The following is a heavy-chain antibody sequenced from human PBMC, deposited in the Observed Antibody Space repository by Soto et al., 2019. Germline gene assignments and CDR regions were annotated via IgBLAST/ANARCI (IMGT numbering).Heavy chain of an antibody. CDR1: GGTFSSHA. J-gene: IGHJ6*02. V-gene: IGHV1-69*01. D-gene: IGHD2-2*03. Sequence: KVSCKASGGTFSSHAISWVRQAPGRGLEWMGGIIPIFGTTNYAQNFRARVTITADESTSTAYMELSSLTSEDTAVYYCGSVGYCSSTNCLFYYYHYGMDVWGQGTTVTVSS. CDR3: GSVGYCSSTNCLFYYYHYGMDV. CDR2: IIPIFGTT.